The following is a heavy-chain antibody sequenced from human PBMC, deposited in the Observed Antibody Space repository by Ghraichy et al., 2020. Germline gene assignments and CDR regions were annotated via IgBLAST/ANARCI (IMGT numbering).Heavy chain of an antibody. CDR2: IRSKANSYAT. J-gene: IGHJ3*02. CDR3: TRPYYYDSSGYNAFDI. CDR1: GFTFSGSA. D-gene: IGHD3-22*01. Sequence: GESLNISCAASGFTFSGSAMHWVRQASGKGLEWVGRIRSKANSYATAYAASVKGRFTISRDDSKNTAYLQMNSLKTEDTAVYYCTRPYYYDSSGYNAFDIWGQGTMVTVSS. V-gene: IGHV3-73*01.